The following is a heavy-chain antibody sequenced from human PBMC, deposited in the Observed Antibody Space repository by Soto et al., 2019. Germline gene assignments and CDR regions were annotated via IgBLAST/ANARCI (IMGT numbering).Heavy chain of an antibody. CDR2: VYYSGST. Sequence: PSETLSLTCTVSGGSISSFYWSWIRQPPGKGLEWIGYVYYSGSTNYNPSLKSRVTISVDTSKNQFSLQLSSVTAADTAVYYCARSTSVTPFDSWGQGTLVTVSS. D-gene: IGHD4-17*01. CDR3: ARSTSVTPFDS. V-gene: IGHV4-59*01. CDR1: GGSISSFY. J-gene: IGHJ5*01.